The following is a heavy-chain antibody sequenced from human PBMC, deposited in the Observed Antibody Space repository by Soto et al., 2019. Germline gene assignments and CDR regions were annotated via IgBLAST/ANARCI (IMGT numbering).Heavy chain of an antibody. D-gene: IGHD3-3*01. CDR2: INRDGSST. CDR1: GVSFSSYW. CDR3: ARDYDFWSSYPSVYFDY. Sequence: PXGSLRLACAAYGVSFSSYWMHWVRQAPGRGLVWVSRINRDGSSTTYADSVKGRFTISRDNANNTLHLQMNSLRVEDTAVYYCARDYDFWSSYPSVYFDYWGLGKLVTVSS. V-gene: IGHV3-74*01. J-gene: IGHJ4*02.